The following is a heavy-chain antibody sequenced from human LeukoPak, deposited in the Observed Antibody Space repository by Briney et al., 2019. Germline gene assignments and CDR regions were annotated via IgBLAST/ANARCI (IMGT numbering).Heavy chain of an antibody. D-gene: IGHD6-6*01. CDR1: GVSISSGGYY. Sequence: SETLSLTCTVSGVSISSGGYYWSWIRQPPGKGLEWIGYIYHSGSTYYNPSLKSRVTISVDTSKNQFSLKLSSATAAETAVYYCARAKYSSSLGMDVWGKGTTVTVSS. CDR3: ARAKYSSSLGMDV. V-gene: IGHV4-30-2*01. CDR2: IYHSGST. J-gene: IGHJ6*04.